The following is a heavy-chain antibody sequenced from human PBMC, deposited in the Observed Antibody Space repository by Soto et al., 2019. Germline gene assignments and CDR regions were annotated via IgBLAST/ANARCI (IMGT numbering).Heavy chain of an antibody. V-gene: IGHV1-58*01. Sequence: GASVKVSCKASGFTFTSSAVQWVRQARGQRLEWIGWIVVGSGNTNYAQKFQERVTITRDMSTSTAYMELSSLRSEDTAVYYCAADRDYSITGTGNWFDPWGQGTLVTVSS. CDR3: AADRDYSITGTGNWFDP. CDR2: IVVGSGNT. D-gene: IGHD1-7*01. J-gene: IGHJ5*02. CDR1: GFTFTSSA.